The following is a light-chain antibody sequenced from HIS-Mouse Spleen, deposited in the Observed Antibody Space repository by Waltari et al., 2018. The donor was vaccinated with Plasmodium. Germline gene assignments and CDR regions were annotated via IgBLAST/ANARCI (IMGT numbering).Light chain of an antibody. CDR2: AAS. V-gene: IGKV1-8*01. CDR1: QGISSY. J-gene: IGKJ4*01. Sequence: IRMTQSPSSFSASTGGRVTITCRASQGISSYLAWYQQKPGKAPKLLIYAASTLQSGVPSRFSGSGSGTDFTLTISCLQSEDFATYYCQQYYSYPLTFGGGTKVEIK. CDR3: QQYYSYPLT.